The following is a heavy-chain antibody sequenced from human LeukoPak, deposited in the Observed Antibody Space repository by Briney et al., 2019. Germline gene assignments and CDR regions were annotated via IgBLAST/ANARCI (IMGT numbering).Heavy chain of an antibody. D-gene: IGHD3-3*01. CDR3: ARLKADFWSGYYENWFDP. Sequence: SETLSLTCAVYGGSFSGYYWSWVRQPPGKGLEWIGEINHSGSTNYNPSLKSRVTISVDTSKNQFSLKLSSVTAADTAMYYCARLKADFWSGYYENWFDPWGQGTLVTVSS. J-gene: IGHJ5*02. V-gene: IGHV4-34*01. CDR1: GGSFSGYY. CDR2: INHSGST.